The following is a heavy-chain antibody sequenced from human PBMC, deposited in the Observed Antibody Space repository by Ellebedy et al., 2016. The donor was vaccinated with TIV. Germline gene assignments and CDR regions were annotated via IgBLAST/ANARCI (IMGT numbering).Heavy chain of an antibody. Sequence: MPSETLSLTCTVSGASISSYYWSWIRQAPGKGLEWIGYIYYSGSTNYNPSLKSRVTISVDTSKNQFSLKLSSVTAADTAVYSCARLLPSISWSDEHAFDIWGQGTMVTVSS. CDR2: IYYSGST. CDR3: ARLLPSISWSDEHAFDI. CDR1: GASISSYY. V-gene: IGHV4-59*01. D-gene: IGHD2/OR15-2a*01. J-gene: IGHJ3*02.